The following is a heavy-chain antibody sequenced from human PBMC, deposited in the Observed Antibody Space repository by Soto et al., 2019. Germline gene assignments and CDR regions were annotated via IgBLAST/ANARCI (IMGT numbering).Heavy chain of an antibody. CDR1: GFTFSNAW. CDR3: SSTLGF. CDR2: IKTKTDGGST. D-gene: IGHD3-16*01. Sequence: EVQLVESGGGLVKPGGSLRLSCAASGFTFSNAWMTWVRQAPGKGLEWVGRIKTKTDGGSTDYAAPVKGRFTISRDDSKNTLYLQMSSLKTDDTAVYYCSSTLGFWGQGILVTVSS. V-gene: IGHV3-15*01. J-gene: IGHJ4*02.